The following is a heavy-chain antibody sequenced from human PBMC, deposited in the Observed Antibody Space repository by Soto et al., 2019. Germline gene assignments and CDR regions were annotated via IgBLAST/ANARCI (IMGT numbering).Heavy chain of an antibody. J-gene: IGHJ6*02. V-gene: IGHV1-18*01. D-gene: IGHD3-22*01. CDR2: ISPNSGNT. CDR3: VKDRDSNSWPCMDV. CDR1: GYTFTRNG. Sequence: QVHLVQSGAEVKKPGASVNVSCKTSGYTFTRNGISWVRQAPGQGLEWMGWISPNSGNTRYAQKIQDRVIMTTDTSTSTAYMELRGLRSDVTAVYYCVKDRDSNSWPCMDVWGPGTTVTVSS.